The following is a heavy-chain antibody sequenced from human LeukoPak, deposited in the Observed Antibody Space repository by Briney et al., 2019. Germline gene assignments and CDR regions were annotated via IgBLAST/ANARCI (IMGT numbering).Heavy chain of an antibody. J-gene: IGHJ4*02. CDR1: GGTFSSYA. D-gene: IGHD5-18*01. CDR3: ARAVTAMVPADY. V-gene: IGHV1-69*13. CDR2: IIPIFGTA. Sequence: SVKVSCKASGGTFSSYAISCVRQAPGQGLEWMGGIIPIFGTANYAQKFQGRVTITADESTSTAYMELSSLRSEDTAVYYCARAVTAMVPADYWGQGTLVTVSS.